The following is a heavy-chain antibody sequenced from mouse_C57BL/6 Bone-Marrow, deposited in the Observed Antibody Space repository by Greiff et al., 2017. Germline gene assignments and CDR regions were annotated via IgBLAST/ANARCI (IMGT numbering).Heavy chain of an antibody. CDR3: ARWTLVTTVVAHWYFDV. J-gene: IGHJ1*03. Sequence: VQLVESGAELARPGASVKLSCKASGYTFTSYGISWVKQRTGQGLEWIGEIYPRSGNTYYNEKFKGKATLTADKSSSTAYMELRSLTSEDSAVYFCARWTLVTTVVAHWYFDVWGTGTTVTVSS. CDR1: GYTFTSYG. V-gene: IGHV1-81*01. D-gene: IGHD1-1*01. CDR2: IYPRSGNT.